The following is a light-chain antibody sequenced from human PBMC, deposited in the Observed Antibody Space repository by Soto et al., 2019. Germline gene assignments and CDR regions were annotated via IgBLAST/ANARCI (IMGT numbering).Light chain of an antibody. V-gene: IGKV3-20*01. Sequence: EIVLTQSPATLSLALGERVTVSCRASQTVSSSSFAWYQQKPGQAPRLLFYDGFIRATGVPGRFTVSWSGTDFTLTITTLEPEDFAVYFCQQYADTPETFGQGTKLEIK. CDR3: QQYADTPET. CDR1: QTVSSSS. J-gene: IGKJ2*01. CDR2: DGF.